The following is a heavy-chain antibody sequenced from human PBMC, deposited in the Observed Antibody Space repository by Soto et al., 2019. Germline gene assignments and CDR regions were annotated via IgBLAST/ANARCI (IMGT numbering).Heavy chain of an antibody. CDR3: AGEDNHDAFDI. J-gene: IGHJ3*02. V-gene: IGHV6-1*01. Sequence: PSQTLSLTCAISGDSVASSTGAWNLIRQSPSRGLEWLGRTYYRSKWYNDYAVSVKSRITISPDTSKNQFSLQLNSVTPEDTAVYYCAGEDNHDAFDIWGQGTMVTVSS. CDR2: TYYRSKWYN. CDR1: GDSVASSTGA.